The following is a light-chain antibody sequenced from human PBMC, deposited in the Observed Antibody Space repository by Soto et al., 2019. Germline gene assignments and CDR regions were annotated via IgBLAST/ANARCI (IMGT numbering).Light chain of an antibody. CDR1: QSCNSSY. CDR2: DAS. J-gene: IGKJ1*01. CDR3: QQYGSSPGT. Sequence: EIVLTQSPATLSLSPGERATLSCGASQSCNSSYLAWYQQKPGLAPRLLIYDASSRATGIPDRFSGSGSGTDFTLPISRLEPEDFSVYYCQQYGSSPGTFGQGNKVEIK. V-gene: IGKV3D-20*01.